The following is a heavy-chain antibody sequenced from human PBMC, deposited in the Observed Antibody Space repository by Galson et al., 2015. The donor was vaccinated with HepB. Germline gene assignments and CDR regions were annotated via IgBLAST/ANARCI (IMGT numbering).Heavy chain of an antibody. CDR3: ATGGGYCSGGSCYDY. D-gene: IGHD2-15*01. V-gene: IGHV3-21*01. CDR2: ISSSSSYI. CDR1: GFTFSSYS. J-gene: IGHJ4*02. Sequence: SLRLSCAASGFTFSSYSMNWVRQAPGKGLEWVSSISSSSSYIYYADSVMGRFTISRDNAKNSLYLQMNSLRAEDTAVYYCATGGGYCSGGSCYDYWGQGTRVTVSS.